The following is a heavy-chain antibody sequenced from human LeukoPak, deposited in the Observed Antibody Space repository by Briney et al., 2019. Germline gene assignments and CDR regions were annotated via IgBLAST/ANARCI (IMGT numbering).Heavy chain of an antibody. CDR2: TNSDATTT. V-gene: IGHV3-74*01. CDR1: GFTFSSHW. J-gene: IGHJ4*02. CDR3: ARQILRFGELFDY. D-gene: IGHD3-10*01. Sequence: GGSLRLSCVASGFTFSSHWMHWVRQVPGQGLVWLSRTNSDATTTTYADSVKGRFTISRDNAKNTVYLQMNSLRAEDTAVYYCARQILRFGELFDYWGKGTLVTVSS.